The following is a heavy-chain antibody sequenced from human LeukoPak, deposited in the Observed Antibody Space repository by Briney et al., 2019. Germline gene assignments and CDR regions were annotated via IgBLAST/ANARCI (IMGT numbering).Heavy chain of an antibody. Sequence: GGSLRLPCAVSGFTFSNYWMYWVRQAPGKRLVWVARINSDGSSTTYADSVEGRFTISRDNTKSMLHLQMHSLRVDDSAVYFRTRTTTTADWYFDLWGRGTLVTVSS. CDR2: INSDGSST. CDR3: TRTTTTADWYFDL. CDR1: GFTFSNYW. V-gene: IGHV3-74*01. J-gene: IGHJ2*01. D-gene: IGHD1-1*01.